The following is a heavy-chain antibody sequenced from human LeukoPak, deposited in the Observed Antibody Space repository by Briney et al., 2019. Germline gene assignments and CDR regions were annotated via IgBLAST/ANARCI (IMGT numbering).Heavy chain of an antibody. CDR1: GGSISSGDYY. D-gene: IGHD2-2*01. V-gene: IGHV4-30-4*08. Sequence: SQTLSLTCTVSGGSISSGDYYWSWIRQPPGKGLEWIGYIYYSGSTYYNPSLKSRVTMSVDTSKNQLSLKLSSVTAADTAVYYCARDREYQLLSYQNDAFDIWGQGTMVTVSS. J-gene: IGHJ3*02. CDR2: IYYSGST. CDR3: ARDREYQLLSYQNDAFDI.